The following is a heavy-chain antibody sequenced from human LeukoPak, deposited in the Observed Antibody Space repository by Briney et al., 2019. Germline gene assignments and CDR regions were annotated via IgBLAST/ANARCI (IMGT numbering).Heavy chain of an antibody. V-gene: IGHV4-30-4*07. Sequence: SETLSLTCAVSGGSISSGGYSWSWIRQPPGKGLEWIGYIYYSGSTYYNPSLKSRVTISVDTSKNQFSLKLSSVTAADTAVYYCAISVYGSGSYSDYWGQGTLVTVSS. CDR3: AISVYGSGSYSDY. CDR2: IYYSGST. CDR1: GGSISSGGYS. D-gene: IGHD3-10*01. J-gene: IGHJ4*02.